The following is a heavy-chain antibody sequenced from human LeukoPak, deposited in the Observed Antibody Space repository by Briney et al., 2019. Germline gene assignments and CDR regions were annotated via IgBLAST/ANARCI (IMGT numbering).Heavy chain of an antibody. D-gene: IGHD3-9*01. CDR1: GGSISSGGYY. J-gene: IGHJ4*02. CDR3: ARGAALRYFDRASGYFDY. V-gene: IGHV4-31*03. Sequence: PSQTLSLTCTVSGGSISSGGYYWSWIRQHPGKGLEWIGYIYYSGSTYYNPSLKSRVTISVDTSKNQFSLKLSSVTAADTAVYYCARGAALRYFDRASGYFDYWGQGTLVTVSS. CDR2: IYYSGST.